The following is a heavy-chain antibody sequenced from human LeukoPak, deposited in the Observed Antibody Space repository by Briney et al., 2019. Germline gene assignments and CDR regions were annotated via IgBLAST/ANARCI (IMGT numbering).Heavy chain of an antibody. CDR3: ARDFCSSTSCHFDY. CDR2: ISYSGRA. D-gene: IGHD2-2*01. V-gene: IGHV4-61*01. CDR1: GGSVSSDNYY. Sequence: SETLSLTCTVSGGSVSSDNYYWTWIRQLPGKGLEWFGYISYSGRATYNPSLKSRVTMSIDTSKNQFSLKLSSVTAADTAVYYCARDFCSSTSCHFDYWGQGTLVTVSS. J-gene: IGHJ4*02.